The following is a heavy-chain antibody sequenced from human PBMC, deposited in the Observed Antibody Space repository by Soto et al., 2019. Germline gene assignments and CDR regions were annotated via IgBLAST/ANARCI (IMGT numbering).Heavy chain of an antibody. CDR1: GGSFSGYY. D-gene: IGHD3-3*01. Sequence: SETLSLTCAVYGGSFSGYYWSWIRQPPGKGLEWIGEIDHSGYTNYNPSLKSRVTISVDTSKNQFSLRLTSINAADTAVYYCARGRTVTIFGVLSQYFLDNWGRGARVTVSS. J-gene: IGHJ4*02. CDR3: ARGRTVTIFGVLSQYFLDN. CDR2: IDHSGYT. V-gene: IGHV4-34*01.